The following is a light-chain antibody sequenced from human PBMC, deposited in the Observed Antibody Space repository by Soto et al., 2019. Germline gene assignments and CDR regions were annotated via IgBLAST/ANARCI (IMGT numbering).Light chain of an antibody. CDR2: DDS. J-gene: IGLJ3*02. V-gene: IGLV3-21*02. CDR3: QVWDSSSDRPGV. CDR1: NIGSKS. Sequence: SYVLTQPPSVSVAPGQTARITCGGNNIGSKSVHWYQQKPGQAPVLVVYDDSDRLSGIPERFSGSNSGNTATLTISRVEAGDEADYYCQVWDSSSDRPGVFGGGTKLTVL.